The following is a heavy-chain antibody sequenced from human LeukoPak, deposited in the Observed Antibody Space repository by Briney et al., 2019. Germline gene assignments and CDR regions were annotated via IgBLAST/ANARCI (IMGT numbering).Heavy chain of an antibody. Sequence: GGSLRLSCAASGFTFSSYAMSWVRQAPGKGLEWVSTINTIGDSTYYADSVKGRFTISRDSSKNTLYLQMNSLRAEDTAAYYCAKVVATTGTGHWGQGTLVTVSS. J-gene: IGHJ4*02. V-gene: IGHV3-23*01. CDR3: AKVVATTGTGH. CDR2: INTIGDST. D-gene: IGHD6-13*01. CDR1: GFTFSSYA.